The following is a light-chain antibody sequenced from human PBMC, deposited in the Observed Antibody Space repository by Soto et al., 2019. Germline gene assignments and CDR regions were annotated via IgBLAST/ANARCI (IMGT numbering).Light chain of an antibody. Sequence: PPTPSVYPGQRAPLSCAATHSVSSSLAWYKQNPGQAPRLLIDCASASATGVPARFSGSGSGTEFTITISGLEYEDFAVYQCYEYTHRARTFGQGTKV. CDR1: HSVSSS. V-gene: IGKV3-15*01. J-gene: IGKJ1*01. CDR2: CAS. CDR3: YEYTHRART.